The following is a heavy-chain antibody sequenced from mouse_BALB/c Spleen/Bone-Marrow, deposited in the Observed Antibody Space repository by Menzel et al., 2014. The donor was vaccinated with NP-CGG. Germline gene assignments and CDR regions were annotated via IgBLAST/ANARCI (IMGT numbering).Heavy chain of an antibody. D-gene: IGHD2-14*01. CDR1: GDSITSGY. CDR2: ISYSGRT. V-gene: IGHV3-8*02. CDR3: ARAGYRYDVGYAMDY. Sequence: EVKLVESGPSLVKPSQTLSLTCSVTGDSITSGYWNWIRKFPGNKLEYMGYISYSGRTYHNPSLKSRISITRDTSKNQYYLQLSSVTTEDTATYYCARAGYRYDVGYAMDYWGQGTSVTVSS. J-gene: IGHJ4*01.